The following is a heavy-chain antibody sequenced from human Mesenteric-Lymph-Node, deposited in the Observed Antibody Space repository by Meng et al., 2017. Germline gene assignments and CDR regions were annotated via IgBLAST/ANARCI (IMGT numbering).Heavy chain of an antibody. Sequence: GESLKISCAASGFTFSNSWMNWVRQAPGQGLVWVSRINTDGSRTAYADSVKGRFTISRDNAKRSLYLQMNSLRAEDTAVYYCAKDLNWNSFDYWGQGTLVTVSS. D-gene: IGHD1-7*01. J-gene: IGHJ4*02. V-gene: IGHV3-74*01. CDR2: INTDGSRT. CDR1: GFTFSNSW. CDR3: AKDLNWNSFDY.